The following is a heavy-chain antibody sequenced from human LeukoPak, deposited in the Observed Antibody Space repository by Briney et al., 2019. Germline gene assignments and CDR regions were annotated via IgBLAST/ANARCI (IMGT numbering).Heavy chain of an antibody. CDR2: INPNSGGT. CDR3: ARDGYEQWLSNWFDP. J-gene: IGHJ5*02. V-gene: IGHV1-2*02. CDR1: GYTFNNFR. Sequence: GASVRVSCKTSGYTFNNFRINWVRQAPGQGLEWMGWINPNSGGTNYAQKFQGRVTMTRDTSISTAYMELSRLRSDDTAVYYCARDGYEQWLSNWFDPWGQGTLVTVSS. D-gene: IGHD6-19*01.